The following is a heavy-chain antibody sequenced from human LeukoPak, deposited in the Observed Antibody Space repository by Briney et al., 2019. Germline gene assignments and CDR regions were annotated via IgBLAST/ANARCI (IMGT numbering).Heavy chain of an antibody. CDR1: GGSISSYY. CDR3: ARSIGLWFGEIYFQH. D-gene: IGHD3-10*01. CDR2: IYYSGST. J-gene: IGHJ1*01. Sequence: SETLSLTCTVSGGSISSYYWSWIRQPPGKGLEWIGYIYYSGSTNYNPSLKSRVTISVDTSKNQFSLKLSSVTAADTAVYYCARSIGLWFGEIYFQHWGQGTLVTVSS. V-gene: IGHV4-59*12.